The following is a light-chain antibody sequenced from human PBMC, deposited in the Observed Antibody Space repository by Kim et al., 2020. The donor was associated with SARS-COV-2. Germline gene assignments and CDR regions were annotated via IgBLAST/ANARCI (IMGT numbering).Light chain of an antibody. Sequence: PATRSASVGDRVTITCRDSQSISSWLDWYQQKPGKAPKLLIYKACSLESGVRSRFSGSGSGTEFTLTISSLQPDDFATYYCQQYDTFGQGTKLEI. J-gene: IGKJ2*01. V-gene: IGKV1-5*03. CDR2: KAC. CDR3: QQYDT. CDR1: QSISSW.